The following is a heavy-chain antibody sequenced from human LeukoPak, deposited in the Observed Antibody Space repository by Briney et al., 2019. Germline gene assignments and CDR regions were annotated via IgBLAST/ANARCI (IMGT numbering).Heavy chain of an antibody. CDR1: GGSISSGGYY. CDR2: IYYSGST. J-gene: IGHJ6*02. Sequence: SETLSLTCTVSGGSISSGGYYWSWIRQHPGKGLEWIGYIYYSGSTYYNPSLKSRVTISVDKSKNHFSLSLSSVTAADTAVYYCARIPTDGYNGNYFYYYYGMDVWGQGTTVTVSS. CDR3: ARIPTDGYNGNYFYYYYGMDV. V-gene: IGHV4-31*03. D-gene: IGHD1-26*01.